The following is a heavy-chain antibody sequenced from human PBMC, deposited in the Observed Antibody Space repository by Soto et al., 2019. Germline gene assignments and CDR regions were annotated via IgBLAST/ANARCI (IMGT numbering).Heavy chain of an antibody. Sequence: ASVRVSCKASCYTFSIYGINWVRQAPGQGLEWMGWTRPNTGNTKYAQNLQGRVTMTTDTSTSTAYMELRSLRPDDTAVYYCVRDLDGSGSYYTDYWGQGTLVTVSS. CDR1: CYTFSIYG. V-gene: IGHV1-18*01. J-gene: IGHJ4*02. CDR2: TRPNTGNT. CDR3: VRDLDGSGSYYTDY. D-gene: IGHD3-10*01.